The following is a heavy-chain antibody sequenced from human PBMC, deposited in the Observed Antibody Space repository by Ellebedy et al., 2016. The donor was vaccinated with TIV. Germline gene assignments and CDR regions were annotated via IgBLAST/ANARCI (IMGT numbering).Heavy chain of an antibody. J-gene: IGHJ4*02. CDR3: ASKGSTYSGVQYYFDY. CDR1: GDSISSTNYY. D-gene: IGHD1-26*01. Sequence: SETLSLXXTVSGDSISSTNYYWGWIRQPPGKGLEWIGEINHSGSTNYNPSLKSRVTISVDTSKNQFSLKLSSVTAADTAVYYCASKGSTYSGVQYYFDYWGQGTLVTVSS. V-gene: IGHV4-39*07. CDR2: INHSGST.